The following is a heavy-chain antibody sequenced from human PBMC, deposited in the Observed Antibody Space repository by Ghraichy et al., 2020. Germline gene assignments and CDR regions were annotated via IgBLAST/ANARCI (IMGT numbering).Heavy chain of an antibody. CDR1: GFTVSTNY. D-gene: IGHD2-15*01. J-gene: IGHJ6*02. V-gene: IGHV3-53*01. Sequence: GGSLRLSCAASGFTVSTNYMSWVRQAPGKGLEWLSVSYSGGSAYYADSVKGRFTISRDNSKNTVYLQMNSLRAEDTAVYYCARDQGWLDVWGQGTTVTVTS. CDR2: SYSGGSA. CDR3: ARDQGWLDV.